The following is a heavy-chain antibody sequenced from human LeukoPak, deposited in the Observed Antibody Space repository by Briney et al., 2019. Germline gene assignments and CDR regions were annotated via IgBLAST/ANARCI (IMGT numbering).Heavy chain of an antibody. V-gene: IGHV3-30-3*01. CDR3: ARESVDIVANYFDY. CDR1: GFTFNGFE. D-gene: IGHD5-12*01. Sequence: GGSLRLSCAASGFTFNGFEMNWVRQAPGKGLEWVAVISYDGSNKYYADSVKGRFTISRDNSKNTLYLQMNSLRAEDTAVYYCARESVDIVANYFDYWGQGTLVTVSS. J-gene: IGHJ4*02. CDR2: ISYDGSNK.